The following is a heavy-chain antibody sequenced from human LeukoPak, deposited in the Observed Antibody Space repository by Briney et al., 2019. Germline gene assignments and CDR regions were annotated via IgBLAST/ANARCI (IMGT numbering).Heavy chain of an antibody. CDR2: IYYSGST. V-gene: IGHV4-39*07. CDR3: ARTLYCGGDCYWYFDL. J-gene: IGHJ2*01. D-gene: IGHD2-21*02. Sequence: PSETLSLTCTVSGGSISSSSYYWGWIRQPPGKGLEWIRSIYYSGSTYYNPSLKSRVTISVDTSKNQFSLKLSSVTAADTAVYYCARTLYCGGDCYWYFDLWGRGTLVTVSS. CDR1: GGSISSSSYY.